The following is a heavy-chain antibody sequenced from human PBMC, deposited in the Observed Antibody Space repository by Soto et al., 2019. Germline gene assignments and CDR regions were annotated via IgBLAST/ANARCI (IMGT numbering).Heavy chain of an antibody. J-gene: IGHJ4*02. CDR3: ARDHPHSYGVYYFDY. CDR1: GGSISSYY. CDR2: IYYSGST. Sequence: SETLSLTCTVSGGSISSYYWSWIRQPLGKGLEWIGYIYYSGSTHYNPSLQNRVTISIDTSKNQVSLKVNSVTAADTAVYYCARDHPHSYGVYYFDYWGQGTPVTV. V-gene: IGHV4-59*01. D-gene: IGHD5-18*01.